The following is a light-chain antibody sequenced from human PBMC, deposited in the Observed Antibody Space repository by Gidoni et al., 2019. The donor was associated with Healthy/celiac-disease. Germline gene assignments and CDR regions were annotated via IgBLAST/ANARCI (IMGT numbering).Light chain of an antibody. CDR3: QKYNSAPPWT. V-gene: IGKV1-27*01. CDR1: QGISNF. CDR2: GAS. Sequence: IQMTQSPSSLSASVGDRVTITCQASQGISNFLAWYQQKPGKVPKLLIYGASTLQSGVPSRFSGSGSGTDFTLTISSLQPEDGATYYCQKYNSAPPWTFGQGTKVEIK. J-gene: IGKJ1*01.